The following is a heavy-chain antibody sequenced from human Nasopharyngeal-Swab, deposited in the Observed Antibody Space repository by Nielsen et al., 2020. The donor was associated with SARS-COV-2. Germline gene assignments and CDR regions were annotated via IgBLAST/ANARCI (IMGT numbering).Heavy chain of an antibody. V-gene: IGHV4-59*01. J-gene: IGHJ6*03. CDR2: IYYSGST. Sequence: SETLSLTCAVYGGSFSGYYWSWIRQPPGKGLEWIGYIYYSGSTNYNPSLKSRVTISVDTSKNQFSLKLSSVTAADTAVYYCARGYYDSSGWVDCYYYYMDVWGKGTTVTVSS. CDR3: ARGYYDSSGWVDCYYYYMDV. CDR1: GGSFSGYY. D-gene: IGHD3-22*01.